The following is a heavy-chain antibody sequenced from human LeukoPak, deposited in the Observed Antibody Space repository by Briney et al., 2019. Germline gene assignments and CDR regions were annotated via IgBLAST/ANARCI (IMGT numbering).Heavy chain of an antibody. D-gene: IGHD2-8*01. CDR3: AKGVLMVYAIKENWFDP. J-gene: IGHJ5*02. CDR2: ISGSGGST. V-gene: IGHV3-23*01. CDR1: GFTFSSYA. Sequence: GGSLGLSCAASGFTFSSYAMSWVRQAPGKGLEWVSAISGSGGSTYYADSVKGRFTISRDNSKNTLYLQMNSLRAEDTAVYYCAKGVLMVYAIKENWFDPWGQGTLVTVSS.